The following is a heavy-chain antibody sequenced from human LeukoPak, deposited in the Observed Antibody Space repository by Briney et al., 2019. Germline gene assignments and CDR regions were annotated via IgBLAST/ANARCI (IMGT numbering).Heavy chain of an antibody. J-gene: IGHJ4*02. CDR2: ISSSSGYI. Sequence: PGGSLRLSCAASGLTFTAFSMNWVRQAPGKGLEWVASISSSSGYIYYADSVKGRFTISRDNAKNTLYLQMNSLRAEDTAVYYCARGSDSSGWYSSFDYWGQGTLVTVSS. D-gene: IGHD6-19*01. CDR3: ARGSDSSGWYSSFDY. CDR1: GLTFTAFS. V-gene: IGHV3-21*01.